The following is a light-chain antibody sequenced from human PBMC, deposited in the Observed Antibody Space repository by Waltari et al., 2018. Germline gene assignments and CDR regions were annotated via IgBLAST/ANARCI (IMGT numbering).Light chain of an antibody. Sequence: DVQMTQSPSTLSASVGDRVTITCRASQTISNWLAWYQQKPGKAPTLLIYKASSLQGGVPSRFSGSVSGAEFTLTISSLQPDDFATYYCHQYNAYPWTFVQGTKVEIK. CDR1: QTISNW. CDR2: KAS. V-gene: IGKV1-5*03. J-gene: IGKJ1*01. CDR3: HQYNAYPWT.